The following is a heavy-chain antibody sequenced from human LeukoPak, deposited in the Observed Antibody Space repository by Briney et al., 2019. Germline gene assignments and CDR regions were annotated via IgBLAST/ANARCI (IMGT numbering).Heavy chain of an antibody. Sequence: PGGSLRLSCAHPGFSFRDSWMSWVRQIPGKGLEWVAYINQDGREKYYAESVKGRFTISRDNAKNSVYLQMDSLRDEDTAVYHCTKAPNRYYFDYWGLGTLVTVS. V-gene: IGHV3-7*05. CDR1: GFSFRDSW. D-gene: IGHD1-14*01. CDR3: TKAPNRYYFDY. J-gene: IGHJ4*02. CDR2: INQDGREK.